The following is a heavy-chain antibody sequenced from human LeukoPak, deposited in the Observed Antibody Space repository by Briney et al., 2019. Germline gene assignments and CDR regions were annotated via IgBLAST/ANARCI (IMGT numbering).Heavy chain of an antibody. Sequence: WGTLTLTCTASGVTFNNFAMSWVRQPPGKGLEWLSAMTGPADTTYYAESVKGRFTISRDYSKSMVFLQMNSLRVEDTAIYYWAKGAEIDHWGQGTLVTVSS. J-gene: IGHJ4*02. CDR2: MTGPADTT. CDR3: AKGAEIDH. CDR1: GVTFNNFA. V-gene: IGHV3-23*01.